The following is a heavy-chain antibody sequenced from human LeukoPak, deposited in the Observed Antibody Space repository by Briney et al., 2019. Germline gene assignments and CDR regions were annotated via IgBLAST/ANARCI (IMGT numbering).Heavy chain of an antibody. CDR1: GGSISSHY. D-gene: IGHD4-23*01. V-gene: IGHV4-59*11. Sequence: SETLSLTCTVSGGSISSHYWSWIRQPPGKGLEWIGDIYYSGSTNYNPSLKSRVTISVDTTKNQFSLKLSSVTAADTAVYYCARDPEGSSGNDLGFDYWGQGTLVTVSS. CDR2: IYYSGST. J-gene: IGHJ4*02. CDR3: ARDPEGSSGNDLGFDY.